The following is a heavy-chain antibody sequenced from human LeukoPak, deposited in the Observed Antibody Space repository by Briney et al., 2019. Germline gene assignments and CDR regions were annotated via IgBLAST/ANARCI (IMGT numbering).Heavy chain of an antibody. V-gene: IGHV4-34*01. J-gene: IGHJ3*02. CDR3: ARRPTKYSSSWYGPSFPIAGAFDI. Sequence: PSETLSLTCAVYGGSFSGYYWSWIRQPPGKGLEWIGEINHSGSTNYNPSLKSRVTISVDTSKNQFSLKLSSVTAADTAVYYCARRPTKYSSSWYGPSFPIAGAFDIWGQGTMVTVSS. CDR1: GGSFSGYY. CDR2: INHSGST. D-gene: IGHD6-13*01.